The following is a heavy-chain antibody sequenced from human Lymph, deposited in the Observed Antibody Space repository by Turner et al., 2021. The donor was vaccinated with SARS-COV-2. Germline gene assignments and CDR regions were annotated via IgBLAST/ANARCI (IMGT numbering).Heavy chain of an antibody. Sequence: EVQLVESGGGVVQPGGSLRLSCAASGFTFDDYAMHWVRQAQGKGLEWVSLISGDGGGTYYADSVKGRCTISRDNSKNSLSLQMNSLRAEDTALYYCAKDPGYCSGGSCYSRTYFDFWGQGTLVTVSA. D-gene: IGHD2-15*01. CDR2: ISGDGGGT. CDR3: AKDPGYCSGGSCYSRTYFDF. J-gene: IGHJ4*02. V-gene: IGHV3-43*02. CDR1: GFTFDDYA.